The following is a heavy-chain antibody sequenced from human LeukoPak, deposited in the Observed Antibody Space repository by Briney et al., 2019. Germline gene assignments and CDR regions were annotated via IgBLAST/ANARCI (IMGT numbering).Heavy chain of an antibody. J-gene: IGHJ4*02. Sequence: SETLSLTCAVYGGSFSGYYWSWIRQPPGKGLEWIGEINHSGSTNYNPSLKSRVTISVDTSKNQFSLKLSSVTAADTAVYYCARGSYEYVWWSYRIWYFDYWGQGTLVTVSS. CDR3: ARGSYEYVWWSYRIWYFDY. D-gene: IGHD3-16*02. CDR1: GGSFSGYY. CDR2: INHSGST. V-gene: IGHV4-34*01.